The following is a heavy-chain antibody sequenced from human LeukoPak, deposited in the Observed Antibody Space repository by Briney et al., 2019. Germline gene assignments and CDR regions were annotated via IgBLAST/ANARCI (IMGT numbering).Heavy chain of an antibody. D-gene: IGHD6-13*01. CDR2: IHYSGRT. J-gene: IGHJ3*02. CDR3: VRDSGYSSSWYLIDDDFDI. Sequence: PSETLSLTCAVSGGSVSGYYWSWVRQFPGRRLEWIGYIHYSGRTNYNPSLKSRITLSLETSSSQTSLELKSVTSADTALYYCVRDSGYSSSWYLIDDDFDIWGQGTMVIVSA. CDR1: GGSVSGYY. V-gene: IGHV4-59*02.